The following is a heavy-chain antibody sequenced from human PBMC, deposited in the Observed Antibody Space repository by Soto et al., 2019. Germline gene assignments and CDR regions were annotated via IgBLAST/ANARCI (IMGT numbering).Heavy chain of an antibody. D-gene: IGHD2-2*01. V-gene: IGHV3-74*01. Sequence: PGGSLRLSCSASGFNFSRYWTHWVRQVPGRGLVWVSHINSDGSRTTYADSVKGRFTISRDNAKNTLYLQMNSLRAEDTAVYYCARDLSSCSSARCYSYYYGMDVWGRGTTFTVSS. CDR2: INSDGSRT. CDR3: ARDLSSCSSARCYSYYYGMDV. CDR1: GFNFSRYW. J-gene: IGHJ6*02.